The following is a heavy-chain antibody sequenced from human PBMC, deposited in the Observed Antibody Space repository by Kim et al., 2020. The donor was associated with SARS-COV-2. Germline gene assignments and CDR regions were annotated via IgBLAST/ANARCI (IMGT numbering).Heavy chain of an antibody. V-gene: IGHV3-11*05. D-gene: IGHD3-22*01. Sequence: DSGKDRFTISRDNAKNSLYLQMNSLRAEDTAVYYCARDLFYYYDSSGIFDYWGQGTLVTVSS. CDR3: ARDLFYYYDSSGIFDY. J-gene: IGHJ4*02.